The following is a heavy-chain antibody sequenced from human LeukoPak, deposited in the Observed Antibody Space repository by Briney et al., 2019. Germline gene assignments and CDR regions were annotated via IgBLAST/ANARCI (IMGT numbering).Heavy chain of an antibody. CDR2: ISWNSGSI. J-gene: IGHJ4*02. CDR3: AKDSATLSRSRGFFDY. D-gene: IGHD3-16*01. V-gene: IGHV3-9*01. CDR1: GFTFDDYA. Sequence: PGGSLRLSCAASGFTFDDYAMHWVRQAPGKGLEWVSGISWNSGSIGYADSVKGRFTISRDNAKNSLYLQMNSLRAEDTALYYCAKDSATLSRSRGFFDYWGQGTLVTVSS.